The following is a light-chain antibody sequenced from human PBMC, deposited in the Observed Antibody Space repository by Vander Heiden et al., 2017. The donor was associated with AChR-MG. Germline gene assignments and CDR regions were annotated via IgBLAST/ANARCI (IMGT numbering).Light chain of an antibody. J-gene: IGLJ3*02. CDR3: VLYMGSGMWV. Sequence: QTVVTQEPSFSVSPGGTVTLTCGLSSGSVSTSYYPSWYQQTPGQAPRTLIYSTNTRSSGVPDRFSGSILGNNAALTITGAQADDESYYYCVLYMGSGMWVFGGGTKLTVL. V-gene: IGLV8-61*01. CDR2: STN. CDR1: SGSVSTSYY.